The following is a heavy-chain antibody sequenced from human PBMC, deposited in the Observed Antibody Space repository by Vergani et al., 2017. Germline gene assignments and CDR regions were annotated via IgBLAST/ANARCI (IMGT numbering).Heavy chain of an antibody. CDR2: IRYDGSNK. CDR1: GFTFSSYG. D-gene: IGHD6-13*01. J-gene: IGHJ6*02. Sequence: QVQLVESGGGVVQTGGSLRLSCAASGFTFSSYGMHWVRQAPGKGLEWVAFIRYDGSNKYYADSVKGRFTISRDNSKNTLYLQMNSLRAEDTAVYYCAKVFSPSAGTLLIYYYYGMDVWGQGTTVTVSS. V-gene: IGHV3-30*02. CDR3: AKVFSPSAGTLLIYYYYGMDV.